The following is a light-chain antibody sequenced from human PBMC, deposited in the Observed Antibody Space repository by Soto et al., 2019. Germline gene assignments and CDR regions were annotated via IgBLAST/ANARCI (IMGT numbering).Light chain of an antibody. J-gene: IGKJ2*01. V-gene: IGKV3-20*01. Sequence: EIVVTQSPATLSLSPGDRATLSCRASRSVSIYLAWYQQKPGQSPRLVIYGASRRATGIPDRFSGSGSGTDFTLTIGRLEPEDFGVYYCQRSGSAPPYIFGAGTRLDI. CDR1: RSVSIY. CDR3: QRSGSAPPYI. CDR2: GAS.